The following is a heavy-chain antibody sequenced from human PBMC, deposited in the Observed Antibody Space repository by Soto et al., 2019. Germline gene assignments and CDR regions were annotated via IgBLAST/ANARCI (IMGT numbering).Heavy chain of an antibody. V-gene: IGHV1-24*01. J-gene: IGHJ6*03. CDR3: ATGPAITMVRGVGNYYYYYMDV. CDR2: FDPEDGET. Sequence: ASVKVSCKVSGYTLTELSMHWVRQAPGKGLEWMGGFDPEDGETIYAQKFQGRVTMTEDTSTDTAYMELSSLRSEDTAVYYCATGPAITMVRGVGNYYYYYMDVWGKGTTVTVSS. CDR1: GYTLTELS. D-gene: IGHD3-10*01.